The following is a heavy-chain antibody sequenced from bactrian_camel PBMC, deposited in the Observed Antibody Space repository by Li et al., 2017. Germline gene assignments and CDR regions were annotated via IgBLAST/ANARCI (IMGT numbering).Heavy chain of an antibody. J-gene: IGHJ4*01. CDR3: ATIIGKY. CDR1: GFALSSYG. CDR2: ITNDGTDT. Sequence: VESGGGLVQPGGSLTLSCVASGFALSSYGMSWVRQAPGKGLEWVAGITNDGTDTSNGASVKGRFTTSRDNSVNTLTLQLSSLKPEDTGVYYCATIIGKYWGRGTQVTVS. V-gene: IGHV3S7*01.